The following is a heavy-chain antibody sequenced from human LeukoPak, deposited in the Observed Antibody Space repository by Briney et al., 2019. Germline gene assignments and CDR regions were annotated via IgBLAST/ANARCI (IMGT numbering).Heavy chain of an antibody. D-gene: IGHD2-15*01. CDR3: AREFGYCSGGSCYSFGYYFDY. CDR2: ISSSSSYI. Sequence: GGSLRLSCAASGFTFSSYSMNWVRQAAGRGLEWVSSISSSSSYIFYADSVEGRFTICRDNAKHSLYLPMNSLRAEDTAVYYCAREFGYCSGGSCYSFGYYFDYWGQGTLVTVSS. V-gene: IGHV3-21*01. J-gene: IGHJ4*02. CDR1: GFTFSSYS.